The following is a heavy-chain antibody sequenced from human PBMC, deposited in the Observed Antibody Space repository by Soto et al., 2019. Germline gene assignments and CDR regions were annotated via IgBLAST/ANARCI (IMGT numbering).Heavy chain of an antibody. CDR2: IYYSGST. D-gene: IGHD3-16*01. CDR1: GCSISSSSYY. CDR3: ARNGGGRPGLVLFVY. Sequence: QLQLQESGPGLVKPSETLSLTCTVSGCSISSSSYYWGWIRQPPGKGLEWIGSIYYSGSTYYNPSLKSRVTISVDTSKNQFALKLSAVTAADTAVYYCARNGGGRPGLVLFVYWGQGTLVTVSS. J-gene: IGHJ4*02. V-gene: IGHV4-39*01.